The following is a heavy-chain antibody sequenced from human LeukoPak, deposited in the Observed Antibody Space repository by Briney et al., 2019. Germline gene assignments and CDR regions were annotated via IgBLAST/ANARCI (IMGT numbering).Heavy chain of an antibody. CDR1: GGSISSSSYY. V-gene: IGHV4-39*01. Sequence: SETLSLTCTVSGGSISSSSYYWGWIRQPPGKGLEWIGSIYYSGSTYYYPSLKSRVTISVDTSKNQFSLKLSSVTAADTAVYYCASVHCSSTSCYIGGYYFDYWGQGTLVTVSS. CDR3: ASVHCSSTSCYIGGYYFDY. CDR2: IYYSGST. J-gene: IGHJ4*02. D-gene: IGHD2-2*02.